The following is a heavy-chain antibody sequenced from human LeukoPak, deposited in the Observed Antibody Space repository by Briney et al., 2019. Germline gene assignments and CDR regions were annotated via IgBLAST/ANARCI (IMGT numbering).Heavy chain of an antibody. CDR2: IYYSGST. J-gene: IGHJ4*02. Sequence: SETLSLTCTVSGGSISTSSYYWGWIRQPPGKGLEWIASIYYSGSTYYNPSLKSRVTISVDTSNNHFSLKLSSVTAADTAVYYCARRLLWFGEFWIDYWGQGTLVTVSS. CDR1: GGSISTSSYY. D-gene: IGHD3-10*01. V-gene: IGHV4-39*07. CDR3: ARRLLWFGEFWIDY.